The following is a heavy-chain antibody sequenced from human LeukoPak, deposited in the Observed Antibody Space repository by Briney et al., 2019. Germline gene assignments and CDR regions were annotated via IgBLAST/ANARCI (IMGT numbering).Heavy chain of an antibody. J-gene: IGHJ4*02. V-gene: IGHV3-23*01. CDR2: ISGSGGST. CDR3: AKALGYCSSTSCHAFDY. Sequence: PGGSLRLSCAASGFTFSSYYMHWVRQAPGKGLEWVPAISGSGGSTYYADSVKGRFTISRENSKNTLYLQMNSLRAEDTAVYYCAKALGYCSSTSCHAFDYWGQGTLVTVSS. D-gene: IGHD2-2*01. CDR1: GFTFSSYY.